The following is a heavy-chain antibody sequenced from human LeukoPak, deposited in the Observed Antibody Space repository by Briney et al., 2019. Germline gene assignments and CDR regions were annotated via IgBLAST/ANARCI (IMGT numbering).Heavy chain of an antibody. D-gene: IGHD3-22*01. Sequence: PGGSLRLSCAASGFTFSSYAMSWVRQAPGKGLEWVSAISGSGGSTYYADSVKGRFTISRDNSKNTLYLQMNSLRAEGTAVYYCASDSSGPTGGYWGQGTLVTVSS. V-gene: IGHV3-23*01. CDR2: ISGSGGST. CDR3: ASDSSGPTGGY. J-gene: IGHJ4*02. CDR1: GFTFSSYA.